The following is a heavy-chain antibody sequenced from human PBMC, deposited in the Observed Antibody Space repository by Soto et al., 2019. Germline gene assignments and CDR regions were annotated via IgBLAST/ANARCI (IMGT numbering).Heavy chain of an antibody. D-gene: IGHD1-26*01. CDR3: ARGPPLVGATNFDY. CDR1: GFTFSSYG. J-gene: IGHJ4*02. CDR2: IWYDGSNK. Sequence: QVQLVESGGGVVQPGRSLRLSCAASGFTFSSYGMHWVRQAPGKGLEWVAVIWYDGSNKYYADSVKGRFTISRDNSKNPLYLQMNSLRAEDTAVYYCARGPPLVGATNFDYWGQGTLVTVSS. V-gene: IGHV3-33*01.